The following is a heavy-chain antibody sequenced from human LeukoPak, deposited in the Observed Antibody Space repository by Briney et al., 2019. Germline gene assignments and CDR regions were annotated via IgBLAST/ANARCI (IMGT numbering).Heavy chain of an antibody. J-gene: IGHJ4*02. V-gene: IGHV3-23*01. CDR1: GFTFSSYA. D-gene: IGHD2-21*02. Sequence: PGGSLRLSCAASGFTFSSYAMSWVRQAPGKGLEWVSAISGSGGSTYYADSVKGRFTISRDYSKNTVYLQMSTLRAEDTTVYYCVKASTCGGDCYFFDYWGQGTLVTVSS. CDR2: ISGSGGST. CDR3: VKASTCGGDCYFFDY.